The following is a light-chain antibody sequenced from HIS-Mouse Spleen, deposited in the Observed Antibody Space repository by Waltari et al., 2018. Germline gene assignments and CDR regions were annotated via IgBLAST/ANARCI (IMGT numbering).Light chain of an antibody. Sequence: SYELTQPPSVSVSPGQTARITCSGDALPKKYAYWYQQKSGQAPVLVIYEDSKRPAGIAGRFAGASAGKRATLTISGAQVEDEADYYCYSTDSSGNHRVFGGGTKLTVL. V-gene: IGLV3-10*01. J-gene: IGLJ2*01. CDR1: ALPKKY. CDR3: YSTDSSGNHRV. CDR2: EDS.